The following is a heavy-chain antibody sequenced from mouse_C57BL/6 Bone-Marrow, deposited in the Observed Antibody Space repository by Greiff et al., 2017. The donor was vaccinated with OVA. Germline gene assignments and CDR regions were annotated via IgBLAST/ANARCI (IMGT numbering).Heavy chain of an antibody. CDR1: GYAFTNYL. Sequence: QVQLQQSGAELVRPGTSVKVSCKASGYAFTNYLIEWVKQRPGQGLEWIGVINPGSGGTNYNEKFKGKATLTADKSSSTAYMQLSSLTSEDSAVYFCAREGYDYDQFAYWGQGTLVTVSA. V-gene: IGHV1-54*01. CDR2: INPGSGGT. CDR3: AREGYDYDQFAY. J-gene: IGHJ3*01. D-gene: IGHD2-4*01.